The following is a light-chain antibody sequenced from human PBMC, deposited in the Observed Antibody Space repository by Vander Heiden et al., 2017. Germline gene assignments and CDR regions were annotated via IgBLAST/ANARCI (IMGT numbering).Light chain of an antibody. V-gene: IGKV4-1*01. J-gene: IGKJ4*01. CDR1: QGLLYSSNNRNY. CDR2: WAS. Sequence: DIVMTQSPDYLAVSLGQRATIHCNSSQGLLYSSNNRNYLAWYQQKPGQPPTLLIYWASARESGVPDRFSGSGSGTDFTLTISSLQAEDVAVYYCQQYFSTPLTFGGGTKVEIK. CDR3: QQYFSTPLT.